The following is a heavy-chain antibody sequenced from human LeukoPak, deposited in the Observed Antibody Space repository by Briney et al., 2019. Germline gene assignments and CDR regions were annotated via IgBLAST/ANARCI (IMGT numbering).Heavy chain of an antibody. CDR3: ARSGVVIEVDAFDI. Sequence: GGSLRLSCAASGFTFDEYAMYWVRQTPGKGLEWVSGISWNSGSIGYADSVRGRFTISRDNAKISLYLQMNSLRAEDTAVYYCARSGVVIEVDAFDIWGQGTMVTVSS. J-gene: IGHJ3*02. CDR2: ISWNSGSI. CDR1: GFTFDEYA. D-gene: IGHD3-22*01. V-gene: IGHV3-9*01.